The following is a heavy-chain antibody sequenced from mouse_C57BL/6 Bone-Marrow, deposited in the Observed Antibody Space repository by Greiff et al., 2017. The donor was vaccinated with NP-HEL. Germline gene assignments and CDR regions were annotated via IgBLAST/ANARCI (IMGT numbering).Heavy chain of an antibody. CDR1: DSEVFPLAY. J-gene: IGHJ2*01. Sequence: QVQLQQSGSELRSPGSSVKLSCKDFDSEVFPLAYISLVRQKPGHGFEWIGGILPSIGRTIYGEKFEDKATLDADTLSNTAYLELNSLTSEDSAIYYCARGGSSNWYYFDYWGQGTTLTVSS. D-gene: IGHD1-1*01. V-gene: IGHV15-2*01. CDR3: ARGGSSNWYYFDY. CDR2: ILPSIGRT.